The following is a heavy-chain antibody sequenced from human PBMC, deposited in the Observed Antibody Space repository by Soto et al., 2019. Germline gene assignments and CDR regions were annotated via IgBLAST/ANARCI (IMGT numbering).Heavy chain of an antibody. V-gene: IGHV3-23*01. CDR3: AKWEDLRFLEWLPPPNDAFDI. Sequence: GGSLRLSCAASGFTFSSYAMSWVRQAPGKGLEWVSAISGSGGSTYYADSVKGRFTISRDNSKNTLYLQMNSLRAEDTAVYYCAKWEDLRFLEWLPPPNDAFDIWGQGTMVTVSS. CDR1: GFTFSSYA. CDR2: ISGSGGST. J-gene: IGHJ3*02. D-gene: IGHD3-3*01.